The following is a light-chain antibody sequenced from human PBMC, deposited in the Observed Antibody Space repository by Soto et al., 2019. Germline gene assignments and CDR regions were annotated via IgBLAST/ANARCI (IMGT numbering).Light chain of an antibody. CDR2: AAS. V-gene: IGKV1-27*01. CDR3: QQYYNYPIT. CDR1: QDISNF. J-gene: IGKJ5*01. Sequence: DIQMTQSPSSLSAFVGDRVTITCRASQDISNFLAWYQQKPGKVPKLLIYAASTLQSGVPSRFSGSGSGTDFTLTLSRLQSEDFATYYCQQYYNYPITFGQGTRLQIK.